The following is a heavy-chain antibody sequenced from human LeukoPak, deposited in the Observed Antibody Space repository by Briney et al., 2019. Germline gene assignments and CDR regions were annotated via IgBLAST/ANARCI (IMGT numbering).Heavy chain of an antibody. CDR2: ISYDGSNK. CDR1: GFTFSSYA. Sequence: GGSLRLSCAAFGFTFSSYAMHWVRQAPGKGLEWVAVISYDGSNKYYADSVKGRFTISRDNSKNTLYLQMNSLRAEDTAVYYCAREGGSGWPSDYYYGMDVWGQGTTVTVSS. J-gene: IGHJ6*02. CDR3: AREGGSGWPSDYYYGMDV. V-gene: IGHV3-30-3*01. D-gene: IGHD6-19*01.